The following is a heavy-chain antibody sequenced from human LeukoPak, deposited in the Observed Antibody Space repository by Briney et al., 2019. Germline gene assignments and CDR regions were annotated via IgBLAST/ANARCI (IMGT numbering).Heavy chain of an antibody. V-gene: IGHV4-59*01. D-gene: IGHD3-9*01. CDR1: GGSISRYY. CDR2: IYYSGST. J-gene: IGHJ4*02. CDR3: AVYDILTGYYFDY. Sequence: SETLSLTCTVSGGSISRYYWSWIRQPPGKGLEWIGYIYYSGSTNYNPSLKSRVTISVDTSKNQFSLKLSSVTAADTAVYYCAVYDILTGYYFDYWGQGTLVTVSS.